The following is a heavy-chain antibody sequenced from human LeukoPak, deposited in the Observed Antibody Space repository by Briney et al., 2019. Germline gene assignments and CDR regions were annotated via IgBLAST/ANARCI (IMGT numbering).Heavy chain of an antibody. D-gene: IGHD6-19*01. CDR3: ARRRAVAGYNWFDP. Sequence: PSETLSLTCTVSGGSISSYYWSWIRQPPGKGLEWIGYIYYSGSTNYNPSLKSRVTISVDTSKNQFSLKLSSVTAADTAVYYCARRRAVAGYNWFDPWGQGTLVTVSS. CDR2: IYYSGST. CDR1: GGSISSYY. J-gene: IGHJ5*02. V-gene: IGHV4-59*08.